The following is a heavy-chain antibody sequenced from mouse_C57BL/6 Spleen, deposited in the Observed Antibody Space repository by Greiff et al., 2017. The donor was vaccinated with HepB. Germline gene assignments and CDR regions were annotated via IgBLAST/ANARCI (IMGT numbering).Heavy chain of an antibody. CDR2: ISSGGSYT. V-gene: IGHV5-6*01. CDR1: GFTFSSYG. CDR3: ARHNYDGYYPRFAY. Sequence: EVQGVESGGDLVKPGGSLKLSCAASGFTFSSYGMSWVRQTPDKRLEWVATISSGGSYTYYPDSVKGRFTISRDNAKNTLYLQMSSLKSEDTAMYYCARHNYDGYYPRFAYWGQGTLVTVSA. J-gene: IGHJ3*01. D-gene: IGHD2-3*01.